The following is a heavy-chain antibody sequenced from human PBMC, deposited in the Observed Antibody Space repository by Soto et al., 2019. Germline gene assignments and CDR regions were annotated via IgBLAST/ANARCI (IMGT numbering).Heavy chain of an antibody. CDR3: ARARTRGLFSGDCYFDY. Sequence: SETLSLTCAVYGGSFSGYYWSWIRQPPGKGLEWIGEINHSGSTNYNPSLKSRVTISVDTSKNQFSLKVSSVTAADTAVYYCARARTRGLFSGDCYFDYWGQGTLVTVSS. CDR1: GGSFSGYY. V-gene: IGHV4-34*01. D-gene: IGHD2-21*01. CDR2: INHSGST. J-gene: IGHJ4*02.